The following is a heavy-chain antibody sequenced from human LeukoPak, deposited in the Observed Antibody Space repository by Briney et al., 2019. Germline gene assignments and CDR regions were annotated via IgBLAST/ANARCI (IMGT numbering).Heavy chain of an antibody. Sequence: TGGSLRLPCSASGFTLSRYAMHWVRQAPGKGLEYVSAISSNGGSTYYVDSVKGRFTISRDNSKNTLYLQMSSLRAEDTAVYYCVKDGSGSYYTYYFDYWGQGTLVTVSS. CDR1: GFTLSRYA. D-gene: IGHD3-10*01. J-gene: IGHJ4*02. V-gene: IGHV3-64D*06. CDR3: VKDGSGSYYTYYFDY. CDR2: ISSNGGST.